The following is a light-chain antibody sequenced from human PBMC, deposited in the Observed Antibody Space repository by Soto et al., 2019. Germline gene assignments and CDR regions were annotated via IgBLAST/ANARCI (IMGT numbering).Light chain of an antibody. V-gene: IGLV2-14*01. CDR1: SSDVGTYNY. CDR3: SSYTTSSTVV. Sequence: QSALTQPASVSGSPGQSITISCTGTSSDVGTYNYVSWYQQHPGKAPSLMISEVSNRPSGVSNRFSGSKSGNTASLTISGLQAEDEADYYCSSYTTSSTVVFGGGTKLTVL. CDR2: EVS. J-gene: IGLJ3*02.